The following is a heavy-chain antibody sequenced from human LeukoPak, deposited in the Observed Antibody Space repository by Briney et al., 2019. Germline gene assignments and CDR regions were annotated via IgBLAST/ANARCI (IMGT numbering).Heavy chain of an antibody. D-gene: IGHD1-26*01. V-gene: IGHV1-18*01. Sequence: ASVKVSCKASGYTFTSYGISWVRQAPGQGLEWMGWISAYNGNTNYAQKLQGRVTMTTDTSTSTAYMELRSLRSDDTAVDYCARDSGSYTHYAFDIWGQGTMVTVSS. CDR2: ISAYNGNT. CDR1: GYTFTSYG. J-gene: IGHJ3*02. CDR3: ARDSGSYTHYAFDI.